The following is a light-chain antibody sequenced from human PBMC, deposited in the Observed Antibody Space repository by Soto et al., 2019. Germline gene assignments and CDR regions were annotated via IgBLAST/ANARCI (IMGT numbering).Light chain of an antibody. CDR3: QQYGSSPFT. CDR2: GAS. V-gene: IGKV3-20*01. CDR1: QSISSYY. J-gene: IGKJ3*01. Sequence: EILLTQSPGTLSLSPGERATLSCRASQSISSYYLAWYQQKPGQAPRPLIYGASSRATGIPDTFSGSGSGTDFTLTISRLEPEDFAVYYCQQYGSSPFTFGPGTKVDIK.